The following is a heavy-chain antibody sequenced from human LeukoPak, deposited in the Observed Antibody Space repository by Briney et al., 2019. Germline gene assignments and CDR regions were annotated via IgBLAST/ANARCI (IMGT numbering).Heavy chain of an antibody. J-gene: IGHJ6*03. CDR2: IYTSGST. CDR3: ARERLYYDILTGSGPYYYYMDV. Sequence: SETLSLTCTVSGGSISSYYWSWIRQPAGKGLEWIGRIYTSGSTNYNPSLKSRVTMSVDTSKNQFSLKLSSVTAADTAVYYCARERLYYDILTGSGPYYYYMDVWGKGTTVTVSS. CDR1: GGSISSYY. V-gene: IGHV4-4*07. D-gene: IGHD3-9*01.